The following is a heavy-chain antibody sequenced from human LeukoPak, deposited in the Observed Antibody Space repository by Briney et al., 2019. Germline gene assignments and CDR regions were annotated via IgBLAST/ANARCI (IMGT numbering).Heavy chain of an antibody. D-gene: IGHD6-19*01. CDR1: GGSISSYY. CDR2: IYYSGST. Sequence: SETLSLTCTVSGGSISSYYWSWIRQPPGKGLEWIGYIYYSGSTNYNPSLRSRVAISVDTSKNQFSLKLSSVTAADTAVYYCARHGYSSGWYNYWGQGTLVTVSS. CDR3: ARHGYSSGWYNY. J-gene: IGHJ4*02. V-gene: IGHV4-59*08.